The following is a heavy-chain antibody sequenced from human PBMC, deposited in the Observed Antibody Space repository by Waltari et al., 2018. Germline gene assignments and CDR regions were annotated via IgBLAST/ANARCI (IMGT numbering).Heavy chain of an antibody. CDR2: ILPIVDRD. CDR1: GDTFRNYA. D-gene: IGHD5-12*01. CDR3: ARGYNYGPYYFDY. V-gene: IGHV1-69*04. J-gene: IGHJ4*02. Sequence: QVQLVQSGAEVKRPGSSVTVSCKASGDTFRNYAISWVRQAPGLGLEWMGRILPIVDRDHYAQKFQGRLTITADKSTTTAYMELTGLTSEDTAVYYCARGYNYGPYYFDYWGQGTLVSVSS.